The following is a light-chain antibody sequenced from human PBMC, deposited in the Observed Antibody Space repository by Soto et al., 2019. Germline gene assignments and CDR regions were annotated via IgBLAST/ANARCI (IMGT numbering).Light chain of an antibody. Sequence: QAVVTQPPSASGTPGQRVTISCPGTSSNVGSNSVSWYHHLPGTAPKLLIYNSDQRPSGVPDRFSGSKSDTSASLAISGLQSEDEADYYCAAWDDSLNSPLFGGGTKLTVL. V-gene: IGLV1-44*01. CDR2: NSD. CDR1: SSNVGSNS. CDR3: AAWDDSLNSPL. J-gene: IGLJ2*01.